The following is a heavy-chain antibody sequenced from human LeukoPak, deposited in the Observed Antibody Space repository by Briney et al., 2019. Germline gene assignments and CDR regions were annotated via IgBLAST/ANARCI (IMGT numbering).Heavy chain of an antibody. V-gene: IGHV3-33*01. CDR1: GFTLTSYA. J-gene: IGHJ4*02. D-gene: IGHD3-9*01. CDR2: IWYDGSSK. Sequence: PGGSLRPSCATSGFTLTSYAVHWVRQAPGKGLEWVGLIWYDGSSKYYADSVKGRFTISRDNSKNTLYLQMNSLRAEDTAVYYCARDAGYDILSGYFDYWGQGTLVTVSS. CDR3: ARDAGYDILSGYFDY.